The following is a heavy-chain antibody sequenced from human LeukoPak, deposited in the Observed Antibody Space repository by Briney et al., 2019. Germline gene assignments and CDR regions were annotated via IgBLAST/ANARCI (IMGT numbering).Heavy chain of an antibody. Sequence: SETLSLTCAVYGGSFSGYYWSWIRQPPGKGLDWIGEINHSGSTNYNPSLKSRVTISVDTSKNQFSLKLSSVTAADTAVYYCARGRRDHYYGSGSYGPYYYYMDVWGKGTTVTVSS. D-gene: IGHD3-10*01. J-gene: IGHJ6*03. CDR1: GGSFSGYY. V-gene: IGHV4-34*01. CDR3: ARGRRDHYYGSGSYGPYYYYMDV. CDR2: INHSGST.